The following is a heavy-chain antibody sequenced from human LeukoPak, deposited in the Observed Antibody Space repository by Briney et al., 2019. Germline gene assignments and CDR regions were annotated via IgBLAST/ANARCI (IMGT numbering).Heavy chain of an antibody. V-gene: IGHV4-31*03. D-gene: IGHD6-13*01. CDR1: GGSISSGGYY. Sequence: SETLSLTCTVAGGSISSGGYYWNWIRQYPGKGLEWIGEITHSGSVNYSPSLKGRVTISIDTSKNQISLKLTSVTAADTAFYYCASVSSTWYYSIWGQGTLVTVSS. J-gene: IGHJ4*02. CDR3: ASVSSTWYYSI. CDR2: ITHSGSV.